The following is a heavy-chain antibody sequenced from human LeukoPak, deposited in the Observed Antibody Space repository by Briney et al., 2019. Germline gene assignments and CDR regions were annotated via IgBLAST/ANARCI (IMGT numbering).Heavy chain of an antibody. CDR2: FTGGGGGA. J-gene: IGHJ6*03. D-gene: IGHD6-19*01. CDR3: ARGHTSGSYYYMDV. V-gene: IGHV3-23*01. Sequence: PGGSLRLSCAASGSTFINYAMTWVRQAPGKGPEWVSGFTGGGGGAYYADSVKGRFTISRDNSMNTLSLQMNSLRAEDTAIYYCARGHTSGSYYYMDVWGKGTTVTVSS. CDR1: GSTFINYA.